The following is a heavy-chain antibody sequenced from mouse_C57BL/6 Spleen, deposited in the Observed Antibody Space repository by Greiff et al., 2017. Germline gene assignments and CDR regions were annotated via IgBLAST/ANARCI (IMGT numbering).Heavy chain of an antibody. CDR3: TRGDYALADYFDY. V-gene: IGHV5-9-1*02. Sequence: EVQLVESGEGLVKPGGSLKLSCAASGFTFSSYAMSWVRQTPEKRLAWVAYISSGGDYIYYADTVKGRFTISRDNARNTLYLQMSSLKSEDTAMYYCTRGDYALADYFDYWGQGTTLTVSS. CDR1: GFTFSSYA. CDR2: ISSGGDYI. J-gene: IGHJ2*01. D-gene: IGHD1-1*01.